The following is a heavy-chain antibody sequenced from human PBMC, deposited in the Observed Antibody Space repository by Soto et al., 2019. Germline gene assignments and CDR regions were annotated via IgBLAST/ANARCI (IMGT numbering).Heavy chain of an antibody. V-gene: IGHV3-30*18. J-gene: IGHJ4*02. CDR3: AKDEVGATSRYFDY. CDR2: ISYDGSNK. D-gene: IGHD1-26*01. Sequence: GGSLRLSCAASGFPFSSYGMHCVRQAPGKGLEWVAVISYDGSNKYYADSMKGRFTISRDNSKNTLYLQMNSLRAEDTAVYYCAKDEVGATSRYFDYWGQGTLVTVSS. CDR1: GFPFSSYG.